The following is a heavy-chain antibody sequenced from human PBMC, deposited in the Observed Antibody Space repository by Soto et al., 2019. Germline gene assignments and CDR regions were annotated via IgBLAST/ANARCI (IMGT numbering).Heavy chain of an antibody. V-gene: IGHV3-30*18. J-gene: IGHJ4*02. CDR3: AKGVVGDLGGYFDH. CDR2: ISYDGSNK. Sequence: QPGGSLRLSCAASGFTSSSYGMHWVRQAPGKGLEWVAVISYDGSNKYYADSVKGRFTISRDNSKNTLYLQMNSLRAEDTAVYYCAKGVVGDLGGYFDHWGQGQWSPSPQ. D-gene: IGHD3-16*01. CDR1: GFTSSSYG.